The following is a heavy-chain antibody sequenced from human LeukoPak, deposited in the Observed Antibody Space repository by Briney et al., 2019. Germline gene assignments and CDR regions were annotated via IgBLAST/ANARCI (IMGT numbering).Heavy chain of an antibody. J-gene: IGHJ4*02. V-gene: IGHV4-39*01. CDR1: GGSLSSSSYY. CDR3: ARGSSSPPGY. CDR2: IYYSGST. Sequence: PSETLSLTCTVSGGSLSSSSYYWGWLREPPGTGLEGIGSIYYSGSTYYNPSLKSRVTISVDTSKNQYSLKLSSVTAADTAVYYCARGSSSPPGYWGQGTLVTVSS. D-gene: IGHD6-6*01.